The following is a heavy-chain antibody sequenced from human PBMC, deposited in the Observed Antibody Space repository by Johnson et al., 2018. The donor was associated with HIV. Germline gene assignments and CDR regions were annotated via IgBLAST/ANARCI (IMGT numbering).Heavy chain of an antibody. J-gene: IGHJ3*02. CDR2: ISYDGSNK. D-gene: IGHD3-22*01. CDR3: ARESGGYYDSSAREAFDI. Sequence: QVQLVESGGGVVQPGRSLRLSCAASGFTFSSYAMHWVRQAPGKGLEWVAVISYDGSNKYYADSVKGRFTISRDNSTHTLYLQMNSLRAEDTAVYSCARESGGYYDSSAREAFDIWGQGTMVTVSS. CDR1: GFTFSSYA. V-gene: IGHV3-30-3*01.